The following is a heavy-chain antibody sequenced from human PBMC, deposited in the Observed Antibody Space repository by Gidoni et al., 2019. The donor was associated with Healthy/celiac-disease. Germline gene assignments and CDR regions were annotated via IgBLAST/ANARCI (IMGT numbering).Heavy chain of an antibody. CDR3: AKDIKGRGSGSYYKPFDAFDI. Sequence: EVQLVESGGGLVQPGRYLRLSCAASGFPFDYYAIPLVRQAPWQGLEGVSGLSWSSGSIGYANSVKGRFTISRDNAKNSLYLQMNSLRAEDTALYYCAKDIKGRGSGSYYKPFDAFDIWGQGTMVTVSS. CDR1: GFPFDYYA. CDR2: LSWSSGSI. D-gene: IGHD3-10*01. J-gene: IGHJ3*02. V-gene: IGHV3-9*01.